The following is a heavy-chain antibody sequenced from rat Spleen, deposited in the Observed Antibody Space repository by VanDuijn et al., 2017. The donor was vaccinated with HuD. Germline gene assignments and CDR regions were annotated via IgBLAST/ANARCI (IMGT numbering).Heavy chain of an antibody. CDR1: GFSLTXXG. CDR3: XNYXXXRAXXY. D-gene: IGHD1-10*01. Sequence: QVQLKESGPGLVQPSQTLSLTCTVSGFSLTXXGVSWVRQPPGKGLEWXGGIWGDGSINYNLALKSRLSNSRDTSKSQVFLXXNSXXXEXXXIYXXXNYXXXRAXXYWGQGXXVTXXX. CDR2: IWGDGSI. V-gene: IGHV2-13*01. J-gene: IGHJ2*01.